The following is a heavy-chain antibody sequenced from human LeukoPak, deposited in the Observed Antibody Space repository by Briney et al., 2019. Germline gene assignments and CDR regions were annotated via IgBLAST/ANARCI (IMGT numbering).Heavy chain of an antibody. V-gene: IGHV4-31*03. Sequence: SQTLSLMCTVSGGPISSGGYYWSWIRQHPGKGLEWIGYIYYSGSTYYTPSLKSRVTISVDTSKNQFSLKLSSVTAADTAVYYCARLSINGWPDDYWGNRVLVTVSS. CDR2: IYYSGST. J-gene: IGHJ4*01. CDR1: GGPISSGGYY. CDR3: ARLSINGWPDDY. D-gene: IGHD2-15*01.